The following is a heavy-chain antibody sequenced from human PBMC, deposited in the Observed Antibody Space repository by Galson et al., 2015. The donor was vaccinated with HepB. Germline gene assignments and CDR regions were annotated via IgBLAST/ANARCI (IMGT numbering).Heavy chain of an antibody. CDR1: GGSFSGYY. Sequence: LSLTCAVYGGSFSGYYWSWIRQPPGKGLEWIGEINHSGSTNYNPSLKSRVTISVDTSKNQFSLKLSSVTAADTAVYYCARLKQLVRRGRNWYFDLWGRGTLVTVSS. D-gene: IGHD6-13*01. J-gene: IGHJ2*01. CDR2: INHSGST. V-gene: IGHV4-34*01. CDR3: ARLKQLVRRGRNWYFDL.